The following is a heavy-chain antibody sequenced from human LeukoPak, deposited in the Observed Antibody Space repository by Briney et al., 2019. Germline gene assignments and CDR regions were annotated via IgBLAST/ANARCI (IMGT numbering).Heavy chain of an antibody. CDR3: ERHPFPKYDFWGGYSTAYYFDY. CDR1: GGPISSYY. CDR2: IYYSGST. V-gene: IGHV4-59*08. D-gene: IGHD3-3*01. J-gene: IGHJ4*02. Sequence: SETLSLTCTLSGGPISSYYWSWIRQPPGKGLEWIGYIYYSGSTNYSPSLKSRVTISVDTSKNQFYLKLSTVTAEDTAVYYCERHPFPKYDFWGGYSTAYYFDYWGQGTLVTVSS.